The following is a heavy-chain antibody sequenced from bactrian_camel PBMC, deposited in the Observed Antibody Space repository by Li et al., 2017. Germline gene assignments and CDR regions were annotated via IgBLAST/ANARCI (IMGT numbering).Heavy chain of an antibody. V-gene: IGHV3S55*01. CDR2: IASNGRM. Sequence: HVQLVESGGGSVQVGGSLRLSCVASGDTIGRYCMGWFRQIPDKEREGVATIASNGRMEFADSVKGQFGISKDKTKNTWYLQMNNLKPEDTSMYYCAADPRPHICRAIISGGTIGHSVNYGMDSWGTGTQVTVS. CDR1: GDTIGRYC. J-gene: IGHJ7*01. D-gene: IGHD5*01.